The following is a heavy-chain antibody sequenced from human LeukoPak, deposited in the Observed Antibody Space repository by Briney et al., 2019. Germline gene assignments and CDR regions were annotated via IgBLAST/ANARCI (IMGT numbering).Heavy chain of an antibody. J-gene: IGHJ4*02. CDR3: ARRSGEAAEDY. Sequence: GESLKISCKTSGDSCTSCWITWVRQMPGKGLEWMGSIDPSDSYTNYSPSLQGRVTISADKSISTAYVQWSSLKASDTAMYYCARRSGEAAEDYWGQGTLVTVSS. CDR1: GDSCTSCW. D-gene: IGHD6-13*01. CDR2: IDPSDSYT. V-gene: IGHV5-10-1*01.